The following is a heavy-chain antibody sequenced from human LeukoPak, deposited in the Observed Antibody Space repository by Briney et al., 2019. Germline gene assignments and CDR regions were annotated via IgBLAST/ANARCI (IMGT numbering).Heavy chain of an antibody. CDR1: GGTFSSYA. J-gene: IGHJ6*04. V-gene: IGHV1-69*06. D-gene: IGHD3-10*01. CDR2: IIPIFGTA. CDR3: ARESYYYGSGSYYNHDGYYYGRDV. Sequence: GASVKVSYKASGGTFSSYAISWVRQAPGQGLEWMGGIIPIFGTANYAQKFQGRVTITADKSTSTAYMELSILRSEDTAVYYCARESYYYGSGSYYNHDGYYYGRDVWGKGTTVTVSS.